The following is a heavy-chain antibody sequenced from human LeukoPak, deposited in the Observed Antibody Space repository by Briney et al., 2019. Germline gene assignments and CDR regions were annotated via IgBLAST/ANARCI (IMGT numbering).Heavy chain of an antibody. D-gene: IGHD3-3*01. CDR3: AKGITIFGVVIGLLDY. Sequence: GGSLRLSCAASGFTFDDYAMHWVRQASGKGLEWVSGISWNSGSIGYADSVKGRFTISRDNAKNSLYLQMNSLRAEDTALYYCAKGITIFGVVIGLLDYWGQGTLVTVSS. CDR1: GFTFDDYA. J-gene: IGHJ4*02. V-gene: IGHV3-9*01. CDR2: ISWNSGSI.